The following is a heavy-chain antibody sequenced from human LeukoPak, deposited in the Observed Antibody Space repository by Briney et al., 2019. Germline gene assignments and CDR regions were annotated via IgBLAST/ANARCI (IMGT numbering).Heavy chain of an antibody. Sequence: SETLSLTCTVSGGAISSYYWSWIRQPAAKGLEWIGRIYTTGRTDYGASLKSRVTMSVDTSNNQFSLKLSSVTAADTAVYYCARDLPSYYFDSGNMFDPWGQGILVTVSS. CDR3: ARDLPSYYFDSGNMFDP. V-gene: IGHV4-4*07. J-gene: IGHJ5*02. CDR1: GGAISSYY. CDR2: IYTTGRT. D-gene: IGHD3-10*01.